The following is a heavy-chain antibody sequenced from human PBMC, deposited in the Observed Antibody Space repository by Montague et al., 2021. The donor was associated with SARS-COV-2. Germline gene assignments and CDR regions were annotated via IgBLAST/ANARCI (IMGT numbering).Heavy chain of an antibody. CDR1: GGSVSSGDFY. D-gene: IGHD2/OR15-2a*01. CDR2: IYHTGGS. Sequence: SETLSLTCAVSGGSVSSGDFYWTWVRQPPGKGLEWIGCIYHTGGSNYNPSLKSRITLSLDTSANHFSLSLNSVTAADTAVYYCARLSVNVETFARTLGGFDTWGQGTMVTVSS. V-gene: IGHV4-61*03. CDR3: ARLSVNVETFARTLGGFDT. J-gene: IGHJ3*02.